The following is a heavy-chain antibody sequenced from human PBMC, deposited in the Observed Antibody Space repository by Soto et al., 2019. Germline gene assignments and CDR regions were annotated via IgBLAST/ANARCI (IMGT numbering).Heavy chain of an antibody. CDR3: ARTPYSDFWSGYSFDY. V-gene: IGHV1-2*04. Sequence: QVQLVQSGAAVKKPGASVKVSAKPSGYTFTAYYLHWLRQAPGHGLEWLGWIDPNRGDTKYAQNFEGWVTMTRDTSINTAYLDLSRLKNDDTAVYYCARTPYSDFWSGYSFDYWGQGTLVSVPS. D-gene: IGHD3-3*01. CDR2: IDPNRGDT. J-gene: IGHJ4*02. CDR1: GYTFTAYY.